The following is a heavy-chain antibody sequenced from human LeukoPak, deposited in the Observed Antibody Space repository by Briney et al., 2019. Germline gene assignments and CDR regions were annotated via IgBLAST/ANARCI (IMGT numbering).Heavy chain of an antibody. CDR1: GYTFTSYG. J-gene: IGHJ4*02. Sequence: AAVKVSCKASGYTFTSYGISWVRQAPGQGLEWMGWISAYNGNTNYAQKLQGRVTMTTDTSTSTAYMELRSLRSDDTAVYYCARLRRGYSYGTFDYWGQGTLVTVSS. CDR2: ISAYNGNT. D-gene: IGHD5-18*01. CDR3: ARLRRGYSYGTFDY. V-gene: IGHV1-18*01.